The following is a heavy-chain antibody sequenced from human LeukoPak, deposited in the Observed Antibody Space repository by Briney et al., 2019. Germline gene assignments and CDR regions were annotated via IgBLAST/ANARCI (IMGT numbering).Heavy chain of an antibody. V-gene: IGHV3-30*02. J-gene: IGHJ6*04. CDR1: GFIFIGYG. D-gene: IGHD3-3*02. Sequence: PGGSLRLSCAASGFIFIGYGMHWVRQARGKGPEWVAFIRPDGHNKYYADSVRGRFMISRDNSKNTVDLQMNSLRGDDTAMYYCAKEGAASWDVDVWGKGTTVTVSS. CDR3: AKEGAASWDVDV. CDR2: IRPDGHNK.